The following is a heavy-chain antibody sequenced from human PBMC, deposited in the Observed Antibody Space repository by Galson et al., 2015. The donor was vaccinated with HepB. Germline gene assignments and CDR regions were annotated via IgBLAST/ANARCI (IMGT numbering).Heavy chain of an antibody. J-gene: IGHJ4*02. D-gene: IGHD6-13*01. CDR2: ISYDGSNK. V-gene: IGHV3-30*18. CDR3: ANGDSIAAVGTPEGYFDY. Sequence: SLRLSCAASGFTFSSYCIHWVRQAPGKGLEWVGGISYDGSNKYYADCVKGRFTISRDNSKNTLYLQMNSLRAEDTAVYYCANGDSIAAVGTPEGYFDYWGQGTLVTVSS. CDR1: GFTFSSYC.